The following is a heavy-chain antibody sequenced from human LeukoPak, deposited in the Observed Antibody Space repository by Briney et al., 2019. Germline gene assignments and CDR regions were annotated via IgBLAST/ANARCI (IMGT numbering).Heavy chain of an antibody. V-gene: IGHV1-2*02. CDR3: ARDLVAGTGNWFDP. D-gene: IGHD6-19*01. CDR2: INPNSGGT. CDR1: GYTFTGYY. Sequence: ASVKVSCKASGYTFTGYYMHWVRQAPGQGLEWMGWINPNSGGTNYAQKFQGRVTMTRDTSVSTAYMELSRLRSDDTAVYYCARDLVAGTGNWFDPWGQGTLVTVSS. J-gene: IGHJ5*02.